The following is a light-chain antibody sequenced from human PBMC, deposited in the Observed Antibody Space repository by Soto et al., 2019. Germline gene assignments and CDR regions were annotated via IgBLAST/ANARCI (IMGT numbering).Light chain of an antibody. CDR3: SSSPSSSTTP. CDR1: SSDVGGYNY. Sequence: QSALTQPASVSGSPGQSITISCTGTSSDVGGYNYVSWYQQHPGKAPKLMIYDVINRPSGVSNRFSGSKSGNTASLTISGLQAEDEADYYCSSSPSSSTTPFGTGTKVTVL. CDR2: DVI. J-gene: IGLJ1*01. V-gene: IGLV2-14*01.